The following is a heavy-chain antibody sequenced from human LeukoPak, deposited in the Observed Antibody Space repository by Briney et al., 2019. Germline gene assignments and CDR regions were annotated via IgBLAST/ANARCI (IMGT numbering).Heavy chain of an antibody. CDR2: IYTSGST. J-gene: IGHJ6*03. V-gene: IGHV4-4*07. CDR1: GGSISSYY. Sequence: SSETLSLTCTVSGGSISSYYWSWIRQPAGKGLEWIGRIYTSGSTNYNPSLKSRVTMSVDTSKNQFSLKLSSVTAADTAVYYCAREWVYQQLVPVLYYYYMDVWGKGTTVTVSS. D-gene: IGHD6-13*01. CDR3: AREWVYQQLVPVLYYYYMDV.